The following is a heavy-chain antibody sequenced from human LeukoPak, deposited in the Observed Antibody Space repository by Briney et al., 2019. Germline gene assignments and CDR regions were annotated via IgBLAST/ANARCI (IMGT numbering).Heavy chain of an antibody. Sequence: PGGSLRLSCAASGFTFSSYAMSWVRQAPGKGLEWVSAIYSGGSTYYADSVKGRFTISRDSSKNTLYLQMNSLRAEDTAVYYCARGGVVQYSNFDYWGQGTLVTVSS. CDR3: ARGGVVQYSNFDY. CDR1: GFTFSSYA. V-gene: IGHV3-53*01. J-gene: IGHJ4*02. CDR2: IYSGGST. D-gene: IGHD2-15*01.